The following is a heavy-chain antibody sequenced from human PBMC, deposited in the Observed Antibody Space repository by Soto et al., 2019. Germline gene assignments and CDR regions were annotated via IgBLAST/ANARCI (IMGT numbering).Heavy chain of an antibody. CDR2: INPNGGVT. CDR3: AIESGGATATLDYYYFDMGV. D-gene: IGHD5-12*01. CDR1: GDSFNDYY. Sequence: QVQLVQSGAEVRKPGASVTVSCRSSGDSFNDYYIHWVRQAPGQGLEWMGWINPNGGVTKYAQKFQGWVSVTKDTSIRVGYMQRTRLRSDDTAVYYCAIESGGATATLDYYYFDMGVWGTGTTVTVSS. V-gene: IGHV1-2*04. J-gene: IGHJ6*03.